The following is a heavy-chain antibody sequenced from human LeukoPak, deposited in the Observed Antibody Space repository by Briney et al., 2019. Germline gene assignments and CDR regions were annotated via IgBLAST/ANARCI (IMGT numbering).Heavy chain of an antibody. V-gene: IGHV4-59*01. CDR3: ARDQGGYNSPFDY. J-gene: IGHJ4*02. CDR2: IYYSGST. Sequence: SETLSLTCTVSGGSISTYYWSWIRQPPGKGLEWIGYIYYSGSTNYNPSLKSRVTISVDTSKKQFSLKLSSVTAADTAVYYCARDQGGYNSPFDYWGQGTLITVSS. D-gene: IGHD5-24*01. CDR1: GGSISTYY.